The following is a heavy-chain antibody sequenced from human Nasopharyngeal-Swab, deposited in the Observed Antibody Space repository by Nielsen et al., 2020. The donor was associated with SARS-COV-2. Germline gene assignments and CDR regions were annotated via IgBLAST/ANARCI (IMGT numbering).Heavy chain of an antibody. J-gene: IGHJ4*02. V-gene: IGHV3-33*01. D-gene: IGHD2-15*01. Sequence: VRHAPGKGLEWVAVIWYDGSNKYYADSVKGRFTISRDNSKNTLYLQMNSLRAEDTAVYYCARDSGGYCSGGSCYPHYYFDYWGQGTLVTVSS. CDR2: IWYDGSNK. CDR3: ARDSGGYCSGGSCYPHYYFDY.